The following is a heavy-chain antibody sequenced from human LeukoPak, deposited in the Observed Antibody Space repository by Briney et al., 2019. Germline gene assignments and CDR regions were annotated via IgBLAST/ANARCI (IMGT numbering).Heavy chain of an antibody. J-gene: IGHJ4*02. Sequence: GGSLRLSCAASGFTFGKYAMNWVRQAPGKGLEWVSTISTSGSTHYADSVKGRFTISRDNSKNTLYLQMNSLRAEDTAVYYCAKRPYCGGDCYSTAANFDYWGQGTLVTVSS. D-gene: IGHD2-21*02. CDR2: ISTSGST. V-gene: IGHV3-23*01. CDR1: GFTFGKYA. CDR3: AKRPYCGGDCYSTAANFDY.